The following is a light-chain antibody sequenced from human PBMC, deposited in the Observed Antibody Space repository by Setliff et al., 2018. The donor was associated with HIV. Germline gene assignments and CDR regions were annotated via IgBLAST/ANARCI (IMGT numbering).Light chain of an antibody. Sequence: QSALTQPASVSGSPGQSITISCTGTSSNVGNYNLVSWYQQHPGNAPKLIVYEVDQRPSGVSSRFSGSKSGNTASLAISGLQAEDEADYYCCSYAGSSTFIFGGGTKVTVL. J-gene: IGLJ2*01. CDR1: SSNVGNYNL. CDR2: EVD. V-gene: IGLV2-23*02. CDR3: CSYAGSSTFI.